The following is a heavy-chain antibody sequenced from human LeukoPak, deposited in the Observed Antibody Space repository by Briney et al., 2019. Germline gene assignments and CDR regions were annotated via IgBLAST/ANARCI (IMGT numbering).Heavy chain of an antibody. V-gene: IGHV1-2*02. CDR1: GYTFTGYY. D-gene: IGHD6-19*01. CDR2: IDPKTGGT. Sequence: ASVKVSCKASGYTFTGYYMHWVRQAPGQGLEWMGWIDPKTGGTNYAQKFQGRVTMTRDTSISTAYMELSRLRSDDTAVYYCARVTGTMAGRALGYWGQGTLVTVSS. CDR3: ARVTGTMAGRALGY. J-gene: IGHJ4*02.